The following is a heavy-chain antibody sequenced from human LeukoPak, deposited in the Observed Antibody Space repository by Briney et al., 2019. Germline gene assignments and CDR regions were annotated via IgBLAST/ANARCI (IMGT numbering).Heavy chain of an antibody. CDR3: ARDRLLYSSSSGCDY. V-gene: IGHV3-30*04. J-gene: IGHJ4*02. CDR1: GFTFSRYA. Sequence: GRSLSLSCAVSGFTFSRYAMHWVRQAPGRGRGWVAGISYDGSNKYYADSVKGLLTLTRDNSNNMLSLKMNSLRAEDTAVYCCARDRLLYSSSSGCDYWGQGTLVTVSS. CDR2: ISYDGSNK. D-gene: IGHD6-6*01.